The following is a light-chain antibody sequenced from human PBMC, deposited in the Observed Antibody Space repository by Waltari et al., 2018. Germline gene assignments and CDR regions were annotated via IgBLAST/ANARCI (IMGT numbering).Light chain of an antibody. CDR3: QTGGHGTWV. V-gene: IGLV4-69*01. J-gene: IGLJ3*02. Sequence: LVLTQSPSASASLGASVKLTCTLSSGYSSNAIAWLQQPPGKGPRYLMKVNSDGSHRKGDDIPDRFSASNSGTECYLTISSLQSEDEADYYCQTGGHGTWVFGGGTKLTVL. CDR2: VNSDGSH. CDR1: SGYSSNA.